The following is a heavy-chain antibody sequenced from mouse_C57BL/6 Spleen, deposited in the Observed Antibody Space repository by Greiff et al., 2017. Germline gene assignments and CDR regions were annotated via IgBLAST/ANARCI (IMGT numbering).Heavy chain of an antibody. CDR3: ARGGDSSGPWFAY. Sequence: EVMLVESGGGLVQPGGSLKLSCAASGFTFSDYYMYWVRQTPEKRLAWVAYISNGGGSTYYPDPVKGRFPISRDNAKNTLYLQMSRLKSEDTAMYYCARGGDSSGPWFAYLGQGTLVTVSA. CDR2: ISNGGGST. V-gene: IGHV5-12*01. D-gene: IGHD3-2*02. J-gene: IGHJ3*01. CDR1: GFTFSDYY.